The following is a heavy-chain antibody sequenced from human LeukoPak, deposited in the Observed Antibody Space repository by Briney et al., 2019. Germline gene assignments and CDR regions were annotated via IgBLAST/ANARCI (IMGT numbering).Heavy chain of an antibody. J-gene: IGHJ4*02. CDR1: GFTFSSYA. CDR2: ISGSGGST. CDR3: ASLGIVVMTAMYFDY. D-gene: IGHD2-21*02. Sequence: TGGSLRLSCAASGFTFSSYAMSWVRQAPGKGLEWVSAISGSGGSTYYADSVKGRFTISRDNSKNTLYLQMNSLRAEDTAVYYCASLGIVVMTAMYFDYWGQGTLVTVSS. V-gene: IGHV3-23*01.